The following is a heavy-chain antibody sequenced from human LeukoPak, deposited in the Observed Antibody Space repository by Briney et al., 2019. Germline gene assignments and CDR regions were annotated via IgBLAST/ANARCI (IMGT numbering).Heavy chain of an antibody. CDR3: AKGPTVYYDSSGDQLGY. CDR1: GGTFSSYA. CDR2: IIPIFGTA. J-gene: IGHJ4*02. D-gene: IGHD3-22*01. V-gene: IGHV1-69*13. Sequence: SVKVSCKASGGTFSSYAISWVRQAPGQGLEWMGGIIPIFGTANYAQKFQGRVTITADESTSTAYMELSSLRSEDTAVYYCAKGPTVYYDSSGDQLGYWGQGTLVTVSS.